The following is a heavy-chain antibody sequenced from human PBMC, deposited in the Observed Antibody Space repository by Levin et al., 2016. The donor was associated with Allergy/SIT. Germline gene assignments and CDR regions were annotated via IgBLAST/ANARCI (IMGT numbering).Heavy chain of an antibody. V-gene: IGHV3-33*01. CDR2: IWYDGSNK. CDR3: ARDPGAVGVDY. Sequence: GESLKISCAASGFTFSSYGMHWVRQAPGKGLEWVAVIWYDGSNKYYADSVKGRFTISRDNSKNTLYLQMNSLRAEDTAVYYCARDPGAVGVDYWGQGTLVTVSS. CDR1: GFTFSSYG. D-gene: IGHD3-16*01. J-gene: IGHJ4*02.